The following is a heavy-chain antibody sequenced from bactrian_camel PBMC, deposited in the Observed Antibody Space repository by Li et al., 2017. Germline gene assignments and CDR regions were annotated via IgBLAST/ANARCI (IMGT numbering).Heavy chain of an antibody. CDR3: TSGNYFWPAY. V-gene: IGHV3-2*01. D-gene: IGHD2*01. CDR1: GFTLSRYY. J-gene: IGHJ4*01. CDR2: IYSVGSKT. Sequence: HVQLVESGGGLVQPGGSLRLSCAASGFTLSRYYMSWVRQAPGKGLEWVSSIYSVGSKTYYSDSVKGRFTTSRDNAKNTVYLQMNSLKSDDTALYYCTSGNYFWPAYWGQGTQVTVS.